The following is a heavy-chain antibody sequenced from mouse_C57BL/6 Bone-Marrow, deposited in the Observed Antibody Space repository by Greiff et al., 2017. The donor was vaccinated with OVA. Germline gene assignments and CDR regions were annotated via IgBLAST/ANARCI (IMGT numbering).Heavy chain of an antibody. D-gene: IGHD2-4*01. CDR2: ISDGGGYT. V-gene: IGHV5-4*01. CDR3: TREEYYDYYGD. Sequence: EVQLVESGGGLVKPGGSLKLSCAASGFTFSSYAMSWVRQTPEKRLEWVATISDGGGYTYYPDNVKGRFTITRDNDKNKLYLQMSYLKSEYTAWSFCTREEYYDYYGDWGTGTLVTVSA. J-gene: IGHJ3*01. CDR1: GFTFSSYA.